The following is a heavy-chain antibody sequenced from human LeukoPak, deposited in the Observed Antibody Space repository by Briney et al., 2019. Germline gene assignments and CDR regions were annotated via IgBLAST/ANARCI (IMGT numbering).Heavy chain of an antibody. V-gene: IGHV4-31*03. Sequence: SQTLSLTCTVSGGSISSGGYFWSWVRQHPGRGLEWIGYIYNSGRTYYNPSLKSRLTISGDTSKNQVSLKVTSVTAADTAVYYCARASTGYYDSSGYYAIDRYYYYGMDVWGQGTTVTVSS. J-gene: IGHJ6*02. CDR3: ARASTGYYDSSGYYAIDRYYYYGMDV. D-gene: IGHD3-22*01. CDR2: IYNSGRT. CDR1: GGSISSGGYF.